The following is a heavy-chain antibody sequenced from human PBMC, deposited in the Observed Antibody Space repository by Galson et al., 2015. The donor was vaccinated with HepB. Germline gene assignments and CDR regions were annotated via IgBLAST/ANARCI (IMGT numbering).Heavy chain of an antibody. D-gene: IGHD6-13*01. V-gene: IGHV1-24*01. CDR2: FDPEDGET. J-gene: IGHJ5*02. CDR3: ATERRYSSSWYKRGNWFDP. Sequence: SVKVSCKVSGYTLTELSMHWVRQAPGKGLEWMGGFDPEDGETIYAQKFQGRVTMTEDTSTDTAYMELSSLRSEDTAVYYCATERRYSSSWYKRGNWFDPWGQGTLVTVSS. CDR1: GYTLTELS.